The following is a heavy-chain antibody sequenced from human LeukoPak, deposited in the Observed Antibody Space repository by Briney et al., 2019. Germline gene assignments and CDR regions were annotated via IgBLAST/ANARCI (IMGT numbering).Heavy chain of an antibody. CDR2: INHSGST. D-gene: IGHD3-22*01. V-gene: IGHV4-34*01. J-gene: IGHJ4*02. CDR1: GGSFSGYY. Sequence: SETLSLTCAVYGGSFSGYYWSWIRQPPGKGLEWIGEINHSGSTNYKPSLKSRVTISIDSSENQFSLKLSSVTAADTAVYYCARERGAEHYYGSTGYYYFDYWGQGTLVTVSS. CDR3: ARERGAEHYYGSTGYYYFDY.